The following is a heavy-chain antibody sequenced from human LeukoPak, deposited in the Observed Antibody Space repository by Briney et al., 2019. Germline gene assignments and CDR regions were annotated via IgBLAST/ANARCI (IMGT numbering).Heavy chain of an antibody. J-gene: IGHJ3*02. CDR1: GFTVSSNY. D-gene: IGHD1-26*01. CDR3: ARDRVGATRYDAFDI. Sequence: PGGSLRLSCAASGFTVSSNYMSWVRQAPGKGLEWVSVIYSGGSTYYADSVKGRFTISRDNSKNTLYLKMNSLRAEDTAVYYCARDRVGATRYDAFDIWGQGTMVTVSS. V-gene: IGHV3-66*02. CDR2: IYSGGST.